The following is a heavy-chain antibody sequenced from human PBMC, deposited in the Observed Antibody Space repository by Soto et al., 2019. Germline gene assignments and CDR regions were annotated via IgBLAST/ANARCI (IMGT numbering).Heavy chain of an antibody. CDR3: ARGGLQHALDV. V-gene: IGHV3-74*03. D-gene: IGHD6-13*01. CDR2: VNNDGTDT. J-gene: IGHJ6*02. CDR1: GFTFSNYW. Sequence: PGGSLRLSCAASGFTFSNYWMYWVRQAPGKGLVWVSRVNNDGTDTTHADSVKCRFTISRDNAENTLYLQMNSLRAEDTAVYYCARGGLQHALDVWGQGSTVTVSS.